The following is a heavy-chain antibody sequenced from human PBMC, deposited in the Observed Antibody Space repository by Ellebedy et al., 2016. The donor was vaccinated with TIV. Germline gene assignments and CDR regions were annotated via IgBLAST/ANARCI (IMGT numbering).Heavy chain of an antibody. J-gene: IGHJ6*02. CDR1: GFTFSSYG. CDR3: ARPMTTVMDNYYGMDV. V-gene: IGHV3-30*03. Sequence: PGGSLRLSCAASGFTFSSYGMHWVRQAPGKGLEWVAVISYEGSKKYYADSVKGRFTISRDNSKNTLFLQMNSMSADDTAVYYCARPMTTVMDNYYGMDVWGQGTTVTVSS. CDR2: ISYEGSKK. D-gene: IGHD4-17*01.